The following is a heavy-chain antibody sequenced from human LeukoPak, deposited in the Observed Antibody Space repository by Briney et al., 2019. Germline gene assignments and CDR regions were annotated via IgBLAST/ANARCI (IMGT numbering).Heavy chain of an antibody. J-gene: IGHJ4*02. CDR3: AREDSSSPAFDY. CDR1: GDTFTGYY. Sequence: ASVKVSCKASGDTFTGYYIHWVRQAHGQVLEWMGWINPISGGTNYAQKFPGRVTMTRDTSISTAYMELSRLRSDDTAVYYCAREDSSSPAFDYWGQGTLVTVSS. V-gene: IGHV1-2*02. D-gene: IGHD6-6*01. CDR2: INPISGGT.